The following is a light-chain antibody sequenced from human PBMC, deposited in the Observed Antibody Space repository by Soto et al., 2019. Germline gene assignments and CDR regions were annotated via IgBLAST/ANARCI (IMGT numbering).Light chain of an antibody. CDR3: QQYYNYPLT. V-gene: IGKV1-5*03. Sequence: DIQMTQSPSTLSASVGDRVTITCRASQSISFWLAWYQQKPGKAPKLLIYKASSLYSGVPSRFSGSGSGTEFTLTISSLQPDDFATYYCQQYYNYPLTFGGGTEVEIK. J-gene: IGKJ4*01. CDR2: KAS. CDR1: QSISFW.